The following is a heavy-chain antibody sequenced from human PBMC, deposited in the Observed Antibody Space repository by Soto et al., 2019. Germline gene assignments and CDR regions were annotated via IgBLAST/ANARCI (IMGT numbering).Heavy chain of an antibody. Sequence: KESGPTLVKPTQTLTLTCTFSGFSLSTSGVGVGWIRQPPGKALEWLALIYWDDDKRYSPSLKSRLTITKDTSKNQVVLTMTNMDPVDTATYYCAHSLDYDPYRGLYYYGMDVWGQGTTVTVSS. J-gene: IGHJ6*02. CDR3: AHSLDYDPYRGLYYYGMDV. V-gene: IGHV2-5*02. CDR1: GFSLSTSGVG. CDR2: IYWDDDK. D-gene: IGHD3-16*01.